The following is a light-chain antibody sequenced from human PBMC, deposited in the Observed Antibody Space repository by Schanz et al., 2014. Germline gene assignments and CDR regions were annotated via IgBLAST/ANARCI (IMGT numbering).Light chain of an antibody. J-gene: IGKJ1*01. CDR3: QQSYTTPWT. Sequence: DIQMTQSPSSLSASVGDRVTITCRASESISSYLNWYQQKSGKAPKLLIYTASTLQGGVPSRFSGSGYGTDFTLTITSLQPEDFATYYCQQSYTTPWTFGQGTKVEIK. CDR1: ESISSY. V-gene: IGKV1-39*01. CDR2: TAS.